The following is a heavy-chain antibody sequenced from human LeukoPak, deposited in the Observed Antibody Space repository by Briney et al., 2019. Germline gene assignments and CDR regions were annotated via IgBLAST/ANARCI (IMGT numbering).Heavy chain of an antibody. CDR3: ARVEYYDFWSGYLGAGYYYGMDV. CDR1: GFTFSSYA. D-gene: IGHD3-3*01. J-gene: IGHJ6*02. CDR2: IKQDGSEK. Sequence: GGSLRLSCAASGFTFSSYAMSWVRQAPGKGLEWVANIKQDGSEKYYVDSVKGRFTISRDNAKNSLYLQMNSLRAEDTAAYYCARVEYYDFWSGYLGAGYYYGMDVWGQGTTVTVSS. V-gene: IGHV3-7*01.